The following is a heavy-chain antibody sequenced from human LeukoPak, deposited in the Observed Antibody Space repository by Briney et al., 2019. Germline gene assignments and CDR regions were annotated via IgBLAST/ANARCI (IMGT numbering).Heavy chain of an antibody. CDR2: INPNSGGT. J-gene: IGHJ4*02. Sequence: ASVKVSCKASGYTFTRYYMHWVRQAPGQGLEWMGWINPNSGGTNYAQKFQGWVTMTRDTSISTAYMELSRLRSDDTAVYYCARGGVLYYDSSGYYYDYWGQGTLVTVSS. V-gene: IGHV1-2*04. CDR3: ARGGVLYYDSSGYYYDY. CDR1: GYTFTRYY. D-gene: IGHD3-22*01.